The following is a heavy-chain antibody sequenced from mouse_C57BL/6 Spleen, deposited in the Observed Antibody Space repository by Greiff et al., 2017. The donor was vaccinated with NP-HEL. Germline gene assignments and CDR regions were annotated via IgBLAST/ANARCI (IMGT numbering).Heavy chain of an antibody. Sequence: EVQLRQSGPELVKPGASVKISCKASGYTFTDYYMNWVKQSHGKSLEWIGDINPNNGGTSYNQKFKGKATLTVDKSSSTAYMELRSLTSEDSAVYYCARPTTVVADYYAMDYWGQGTSVTVSS. CDR3: ARPTTVVADYYAMDY. V-gene: IGHV1-26*01. D-gene: IGHD1-1*01. J-gene: IGHJ4*01. CDR1: GYTFTDYY. CDR2: INPNNGGT.